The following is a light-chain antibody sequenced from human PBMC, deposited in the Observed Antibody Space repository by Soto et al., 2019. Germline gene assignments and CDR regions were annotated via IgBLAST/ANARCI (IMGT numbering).Light chain of an antibody. Sequence: DIQMTQSPSSLSASVGDSVTITCRASQTITTYLNWYQQKPGKAPQLLIYGASSLESGVPSRFTGSGSGTDFTLTITSLQPEDFATYHCQQNHSTPWTFGQGTKVEIK. CDR3: QQNHSTPWT. J-gene: IGKJ1*01. CDR1: QTITTY. V-gene: IGKV1-39*01. CDR2: GAS.